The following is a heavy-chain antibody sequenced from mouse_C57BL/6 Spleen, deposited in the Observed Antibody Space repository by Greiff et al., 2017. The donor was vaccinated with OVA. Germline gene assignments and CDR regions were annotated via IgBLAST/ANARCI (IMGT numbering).Heavy chain of an antibody. V-gene: IGHV1-69*01. CDR1: GYTFTSYW. CDR3: ARREHFDY. CDR2: IDPSDSYT. Sequence: QVQLQQPGAELVMPGASVKLSCKASGYTFTSYWMHWVKQRPGQGLEWIGEIDPSDSYTNYNQKFKGKSTLTVYKSSTTSYMHLSSLTSDDAAVYYCARREHFDYWGQGTTLTVSS. J-gene: IGHJ2*01.